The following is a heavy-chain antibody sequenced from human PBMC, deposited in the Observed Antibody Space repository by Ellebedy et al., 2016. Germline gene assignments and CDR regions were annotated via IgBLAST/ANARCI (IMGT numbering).Heavy chain of an antibody. Sequence: LRLSXTVSGGSISSGGYYWSWIRQHPGKGLEWIGYIYYIGSTYYNPSLKSRVTISVDTSKNQFSLKLSSVTAADTAVYYCARDSGICSSTSCYGAGGGYYYYGMDVWGQGTTVTVSS. CDR2: IYYIGST. V-gene: IGHV4-31*03. CDR1: GGSISSGGYY. J-gene: IGHJ6*02. D-gene: IGHD2-2*01. CDR3: ARDSGICSSTSCYGAGGGYYYYGMDV.